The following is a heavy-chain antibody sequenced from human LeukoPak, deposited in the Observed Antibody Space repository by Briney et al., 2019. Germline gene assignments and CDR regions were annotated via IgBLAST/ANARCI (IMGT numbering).Heavy chain of an antibody. CDR1: GFRFSDYY. Sequence: GGSLRLSCAASGFRFSDYYMSWIRQAPGKGLEWVSYISYSGSFMNYADSAKGRFTISRDNAKNSLYLQMNSLRAEDTAVYYCTRDYDYRFDYWGQGTLVTVSS. V-gene: IGHV3-11*06. CDR3: TRDYDYRFDY. J-gene: IGHJ4*02. CDR2: ISYSGSFM. D-gene: IGHD3-16*02.